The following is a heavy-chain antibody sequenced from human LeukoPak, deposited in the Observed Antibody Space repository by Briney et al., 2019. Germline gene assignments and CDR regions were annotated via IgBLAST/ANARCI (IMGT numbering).Heavy chain of an antibody. CDR3: ARGSLRSYYHGSGSPSVWFDP. CDR2: INHSGST. J-gene: IGHJ5*02. V-gene: IGHV4-34*01. D-gene: IGHD3-10*01. CDR1: GGSFSGYY. Sequence: SETLSLTCAVYGGSFSGYYWSWIRQPPGKGLEWIGEINHSGSTNYNPSLKSRVTISVDTSKNQFSLKLSSVTAADTAVYYCARGSLRSYYHGSGSPSVWFDPWGQGTLVTVSS.